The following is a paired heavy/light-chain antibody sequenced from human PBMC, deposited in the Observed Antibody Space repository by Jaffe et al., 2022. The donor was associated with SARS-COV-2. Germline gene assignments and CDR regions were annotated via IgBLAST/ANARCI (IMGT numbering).Light chain of an antibody. J-gene: IGLJ1*01. CDR3: QVWDSSSDHYV. CDR1: NIGSKS. V-gene: IGLV3-21*02. Sequence: SYVLTQPPSVSVAPGQTARITCGGNNIGSKSVHWYQQKPGQAPVLVVYDDSDRPSGIPERFSGSNSGNTATLTISRVEAGDEADYYCQVWDSSSDHYVFGTGTKVTVL. CDR2: DDS.
Heavy chain of an antibody. CDR3: ARGGIVVVPAAMPYYYYGMDV. Sequence: QVQLVQSGAEVKKPGASVKVSCKASGYTFTGYYMHWVRQAPGQGLEWMGRINPNSGGTNYAQKFQGRVTMTRDTSISTAYMELSRLRSDDTAVYYCARGGIVVVPAAMPYYYYGMDVWGQGTTVTVSS. CDR1: GYTFTGYY. V-gene: IGHV1-2*06. D-gene: IGHD2-2*01. J-gene: IGHJ6*02. CDR2: INPNSGGT.